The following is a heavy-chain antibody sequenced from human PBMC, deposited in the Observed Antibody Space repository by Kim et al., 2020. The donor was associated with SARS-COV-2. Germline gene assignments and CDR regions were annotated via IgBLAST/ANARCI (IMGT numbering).Heavy chain of an antibody. D-gene: IGHD6-19*01. V-gene: IGHV1-24*01. J-gene: IGHJ4*02. CDR3: ATGRQWLAGYYFDY. Sequence: AQKFQGRVTMTEDTSTDTAYMELSSLRSEDTAVYYCATGRQWLAGYYFDYWGQGTLVTVSS.